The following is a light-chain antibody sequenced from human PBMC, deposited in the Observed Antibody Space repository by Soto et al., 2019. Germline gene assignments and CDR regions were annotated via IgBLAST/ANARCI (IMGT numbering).Light chain of an antibody. CDR2: KAS. CDR1: QSINIW. Sequence: DIPMTQSPSTLSASVGDRVTIACRASQSINIWLAWYQQKPGKAPKLLIYKASSLESGVPSRFSGSGSGTEFSLTISSLQPDDFATYHCQQYSSYPYTFGQGTKLEIK. V-gene: IGKV1-5*03. CDR3: QQYSSYPYT. J-gene: IGKJ2*01.